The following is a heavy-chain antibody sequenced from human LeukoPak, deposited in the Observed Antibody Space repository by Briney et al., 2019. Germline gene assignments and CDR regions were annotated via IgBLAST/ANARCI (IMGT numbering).Heavy chain of an antibody. CDR3: AKIPYGDYDYYYGMDV. CDR2: ISYDGSNK. V-gene: IGHV3-30*18. Sequence: GRSLRLSCAASGFTFSSYGMHWVRQAPGKGLEWVAVISYDGSNKYYADSVKGRFTISRDNSKNTLYLQMNSLRAEDTAVYYCAKIPYGDYDYYYGMDVWGQGTTVTVSS. CDR1: GFTFSSYG. D-gene: IGHD4-17*01. J-gene: IGHJ6*02.